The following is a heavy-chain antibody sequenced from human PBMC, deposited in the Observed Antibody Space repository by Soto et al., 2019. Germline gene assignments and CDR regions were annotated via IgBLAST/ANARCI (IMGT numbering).Heavy chain of an antibody. V-gene: IGHV1-2*04. CDR3: ARESGGATATLDYYYFYMDV. Sequence: QVQLVQSGAEVKKPGASVTVSCRSSGDTFNDYYIHWVRQAPGQGLEWMGWINPNGGVTKYAQKCQGWVTMTRDTSIRQLSRLRSDDTAVYYCARESGGATATLDYYYFYMDVWGTGTTVTVSS. D-gene: IGHD5-12*01. J-gene: IGHJ6*03. CDR1: GDTFNDYY. CDR2: INPNGGVT.